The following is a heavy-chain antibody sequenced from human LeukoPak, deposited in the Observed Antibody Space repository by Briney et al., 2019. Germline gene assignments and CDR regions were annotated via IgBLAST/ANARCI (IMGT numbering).Heavy chain of an antibody. CDR1: GGSISSGSYY. Sequence: PSETLSLTCTVSGGSISSGSYYWSWIRQPAGKGLEWIGRIYTSGSTNYNPSLKSRVTISVDTSKNQFSLKLSSVTAADTAVYYCARDPGRSWHGYYYYYMDVRGKGTTVTVSS. D-gene: IGHD6-13*01. J-gene: IGHJ6*03. V-gene: IGHV4-61*02. CDR2: IYTSGST. CDR3: ARDPGRSWHGYYYYYMDV.